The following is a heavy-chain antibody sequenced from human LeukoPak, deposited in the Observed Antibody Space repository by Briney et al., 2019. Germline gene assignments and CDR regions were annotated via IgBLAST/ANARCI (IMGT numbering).Heavy chain of an antibody. D-gene: IGHD6-13*01. CDR1: GYTFTGYY. J-gene: IGHJ4*02. CDR3: ARAHTRYSSSWYYFDY. CDR2: INPNSGGT. Sequence: ASVKVSCKASGYTFTGYYMHWVRQAPGQGLEWMGWINPNSGGTNYAQKFQGWVTMTRDTSISTAYMELSRLRSDDTAVYYCARAHTRYSSSWYYFDYWGQGTLDTVSS. V-gene: IGHV1-2*04.